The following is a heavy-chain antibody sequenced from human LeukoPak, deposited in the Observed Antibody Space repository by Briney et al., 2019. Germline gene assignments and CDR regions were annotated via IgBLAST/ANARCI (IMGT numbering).Heavy chain of an antibody. J-gene: IGHJ5*02. CDR3: ARDLWAARDWFDP. V-gene: IGHV4-38-2*02. D-gene: IGHD2/OR15-2a*01. CDR1: GGSFSGYY. CDR2: IYHSGST. Sequence: SETPSLTCAVYGGSFSGYYWGWIRQPPGEGLEWIGSIYHSGSTYYNPSLKSRVTISVDTSKNQFSLKLSSVTAADTAVYYCARDLWAARDWFDPWGQGTLVTVSS.